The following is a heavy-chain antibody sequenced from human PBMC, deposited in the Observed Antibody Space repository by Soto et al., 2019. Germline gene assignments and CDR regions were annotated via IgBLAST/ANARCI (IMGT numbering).Heavy chain of an antibody. CDR1: GGSISSGDYY. Sequence: SETLSLTCTVSGGSISSGDYYWSWIRQPPGKGLEWIGYIYYSGSTYYNPSLKSRVTISVDTSKNQFSLKLTSVTAADTAVYYCARDHTERGYSYGYDYWGQGTLVTVSS. V-gene: IGHV4-30-4*01. J-gene: IGHJ4*02. CDR3: ARDHTERGYSYGYDY. D-gene: IGHD5-18*01. CDR2: IYYSGST.